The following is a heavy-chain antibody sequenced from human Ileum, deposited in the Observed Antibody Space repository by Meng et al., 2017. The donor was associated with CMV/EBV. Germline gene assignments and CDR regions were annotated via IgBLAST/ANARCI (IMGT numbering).Heavy chain of an antibody. CDR3: ARGYSEGLDV. D-gene: IGHD5-18*01. J-gene: IGHJ6*02. V-gene: IGHV1-2*02. Sequence: ASVKVSCKASGYTFSGYYMHWVRQAPGQGLEWMGWISPHGGDTRYAQKFQGRVTMTRDTSISTVSMDLSRLKSDDTAVYYCARGYSEGLDVWGQGTTVT. CDR2: ISPHGGDT. CDR1: GYTFSGYY.